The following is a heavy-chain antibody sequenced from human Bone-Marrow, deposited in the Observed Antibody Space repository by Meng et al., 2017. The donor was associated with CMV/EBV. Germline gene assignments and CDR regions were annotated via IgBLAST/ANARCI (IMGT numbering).Heavy chain of an antibody. V-gene: IGHV3-11*01. CDR2: ISSSGSTI. CDR1: GFTFSDYY. Sequence: GESLKISCAASGFTFSDYYMSWIRQAPGKGLEWVSYISSSGSTIYYADSVKGRFTISRDNAKNSLYLQMNSLRAEDTAVYYCGSSSWYHNDAFDIWGQGTMVTVSS. J-gene: IGHJ3*02. D-gene: IGHD6-13*01. CDR3: GSSSWYHNDAFDI.